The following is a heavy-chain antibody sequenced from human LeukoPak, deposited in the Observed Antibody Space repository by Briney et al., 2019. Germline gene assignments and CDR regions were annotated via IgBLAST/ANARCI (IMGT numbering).Heavy chain of an antibody. J-gene: IGHJ4*02. CDR1: GYTFTSYG. D-gene: IGHD1-26*01. Sequence: GASVKVSCKASGYTFTSYGISWVRQAPGQGLEWMGWISAYNGNTNYAQKLQGRVTMTTDTSTSTAYIELRSLRSDDTAVYYCARVPRLFSGSYSDYWGQGTLVTVSS. CDR3: ARVPRLFSGSYSDY. V-gene: IGHV1-18*01. CDR2: ISAYNGNT.